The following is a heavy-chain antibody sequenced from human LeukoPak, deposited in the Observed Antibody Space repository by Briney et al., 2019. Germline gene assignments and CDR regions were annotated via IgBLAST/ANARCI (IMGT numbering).Heavy chain of an antibody. CDR1: GFTFSSYA. Sequence: GGSLRLSCAASGFTFSSYAMSWVRPAPGEGLEWVSAISGSGGSTYYADSVKSRLTIARDNTKSTLYLKMNSMRAEDTDVYYWAKGSGEWLPSGLVFSRTQEYYYMDVWGKGTTVTVSS. CDR2: ISGSGGST. CDR3: AKGSGEWLPSGLVFSRTQEYYYMDV. D-gene: IGHD3-3*01. J-gene: IGHJ6*03. V-gene: IGHV3-23*01.